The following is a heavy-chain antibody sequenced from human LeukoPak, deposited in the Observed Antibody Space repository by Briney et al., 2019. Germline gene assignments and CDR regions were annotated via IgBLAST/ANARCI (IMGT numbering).Heavy chain of an antibody. CDR2: IKQDGSEK. V-gene: IGHV3-7*01. D-gene: IGHD3-10*01. CDR3: ARAGALWFGELYHY. CDR1: GFTFSSNW. Sequence: GGSLRLSCAASGFTFSSNWMSWVRQAPGKGLEWVANIKQDGSEKYYVDSVKGRFTISRDNAKNSLYLQMNSLRAEDTAVYYCARAGALWFGELYHYWGQGTLVTVSS. J-gene: IGHJ4*02.